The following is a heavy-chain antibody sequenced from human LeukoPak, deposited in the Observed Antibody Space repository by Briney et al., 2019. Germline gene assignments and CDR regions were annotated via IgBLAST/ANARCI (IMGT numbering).Heavy chain of an antibody. V-gene: IGHV1-2*02. CDR3: AREGVAEPDTNWFDP. Sequence: ASVKVSCKPSGYTFTAYYLHWVRQAPGQGLEWMGWINPTSGGTHYAQKFQGRVTITRDTSISTAYMELSSLTSDDTAVYYCAREGVAEPDTNWFDPWGQGTLVTVSS. J-gene: IGHJ5*02. CDR1: GYTFTAYY. D-gene: IGHD2-15*01. CDR2: INPTSGGT.